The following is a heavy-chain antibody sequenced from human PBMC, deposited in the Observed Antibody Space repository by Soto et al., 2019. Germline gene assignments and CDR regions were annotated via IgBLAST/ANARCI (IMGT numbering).Heavy chain of an antibody. D-gene: IGHD6-6*01. CDR1: GYTFTGYY. CDR3: ARESSSSAGYYYYYYMDV. Sequence: GASVKVSCKASGYTFTGYYMHWVRQAPGQGLEWMGWINPNSGGTNYAQKFQGWVTMTRDTSISTAYMELSRLRSDDTAVYYCARESSSSAGYYYYYYMDVWGKGTTVTVSS. J-gene: IGHJ6*03. V-gene: IGHV1-2*04. CDR2: INPNSGGT.